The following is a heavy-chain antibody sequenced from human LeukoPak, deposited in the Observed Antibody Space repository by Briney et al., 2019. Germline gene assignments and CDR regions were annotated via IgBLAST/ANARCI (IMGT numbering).Heavy chain of an antibody. CDR3: ARDGTGHPGHYYYGMDV. J-gene: IGHJ6*02. D-gene: IGHD3/OR15-3a*01. Sequence: GGSLRLSCAASGFIFSDYIMHWVRQAPGKGLEWVAVVSYDGGITNYADSVKGRFTISRDNSKNTVYLQMNSLRAEDTAVYYCARDGTGHPGHYYYGMDVWGQGTTVTVSS. CDR2: VSYDGGIT. V-gene: IGHV3-30*14. CDR1: GFIFSDYI.